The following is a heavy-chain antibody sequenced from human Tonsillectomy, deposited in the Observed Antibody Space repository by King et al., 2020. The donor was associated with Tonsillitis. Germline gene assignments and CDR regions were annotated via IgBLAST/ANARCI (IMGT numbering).Heavy chain of an antibody. J-gene: IGHJ5*02. Sequence: VQLVESGGGLVQPGGSLRLSCAASGFTFSNYEMNWVRQAPGKGLEWVSYITSSSSTIYYADSVKGRFTISRDNAKNSLYLQMNRLRAEDTAVYYCARHNRGGYQVRGTLDWFDPWGQGTLVTVSS. CDR3: ARHNRGGYQVRGTLDWFDP. D-gene: IGHD1-26*01. CDR2: ITSSSSTI. CDR1: GFTFSNYE. V-gene: IGHV3-48*03.